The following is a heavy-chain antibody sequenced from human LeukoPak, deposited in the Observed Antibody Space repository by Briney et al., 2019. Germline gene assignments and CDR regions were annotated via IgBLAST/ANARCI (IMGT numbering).Heavy chain of an antibody. CDR1: HGSISTYY. J-gene: IGHJ4*02. D-gene: IGHD1-1*01. Sequence: SETLSLTCTISHGSISTYYWSWIRQLPGKGLEWIGYISTSESTNYNPSLKSRITISVDTSKNQFSLNLSSVTAADTAVYYCARRRTTGTTGYFDYWGQGTLVTVSS. V-gene: IGHV4-4*09. CDR3: ARRRTTGTTGYFDY. CDR2: ISTSEST.